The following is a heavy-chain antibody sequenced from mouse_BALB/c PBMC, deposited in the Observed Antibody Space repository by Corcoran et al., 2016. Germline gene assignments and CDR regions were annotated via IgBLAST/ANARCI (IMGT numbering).Heavy chain of an antibody. V-gene: IGHV1-26*01. CDR3: ARSLYGNVAIDY. CDR2: INPYNGAT. D-gene: IGHD2-1*01. Sequence: EVQLQQSGPERVKPGASVKISCKASGYSFTGYYMHWVKQSHVKSLEWIGRINPYNGATSYNQNFKDKASLTVDKSSSTAYMELHSLTSEDSAVYYCARSLYGNVAIDYWGQGTSVTVSS. CDR1: GYSFTGYY. J-gene: IGHJ4*01.